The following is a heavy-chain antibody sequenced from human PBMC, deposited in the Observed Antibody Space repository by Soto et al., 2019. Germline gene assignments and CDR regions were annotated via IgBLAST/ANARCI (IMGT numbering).Heavy chain of an antibody. CDR3: ARHHGPTTSENWFDP. D-gene: IGHD5-12*01. CDR2: ISTYSGVT. CDR1: GYTFFTYD. Sequence: QVHLVQSGVEVKTPGASVKVYCQASGYTFFTYDISWVRQAPGQGLEWMGWISTYSGVTKNAQKFQGRVTMTTDTSTTTAYLELRSLRSDDTGVYYCARHHGPTTSENWFDPWGHGTLVTVSS. J-gene: IGHJ5*02. V-gene: IGHV1-18*01.